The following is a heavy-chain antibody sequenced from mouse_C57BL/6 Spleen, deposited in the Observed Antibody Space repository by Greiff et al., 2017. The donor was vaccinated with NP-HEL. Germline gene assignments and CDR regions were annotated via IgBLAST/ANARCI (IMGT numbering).Heavy chain of an antibody. CDR1: GFTFSSYG. V-gene: IGHV5-6*01. D-gene: IGHD4-1*01. CDR3: ARSGTGFAY. J-gene: IGHJ3*01. Sequence: EVKVVESGGDLVKPGGSLKLSCAASGFTFSSYGMSWVRQTPDKRLEWVATISSGGSYTYYPDSVKGRFTISRDNAKNTLYLQMSSLKSEDTAMYYCARSGTGFAYWGQGTLVTVSA. CDR2: ISSGGSYT.